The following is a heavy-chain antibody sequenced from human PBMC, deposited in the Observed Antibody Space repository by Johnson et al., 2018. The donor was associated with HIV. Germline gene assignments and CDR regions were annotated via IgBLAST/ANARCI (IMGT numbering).Heavy chain of an antibody. J-gene: IGHJ3*02. CDR1: GFTFSSYG. Sequence: QVQLVESGGGVVQPGTSLRLSCEASGFTFSSYGMHWVRQAPGKGLEWAAVIWFDGSNKYYADSVKGRFTISRDNSKNTLYLQMNSLRAEDTAVYYCARVSSEDAFDIWGQGTMVTVSS. CDR2: IWFDGSNK. CDR3: ARVSSEDAFDI. V-gene: IGHV3-30*19.